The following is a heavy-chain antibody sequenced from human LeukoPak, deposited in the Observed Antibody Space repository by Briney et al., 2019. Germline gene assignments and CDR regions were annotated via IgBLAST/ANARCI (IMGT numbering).Heavy chain of an antibody. V-gene: IGHV1-69*13. D-gene: IGHD3-22*01. CDR3: AREDSSGYYGAFDI. J-gene: IGHJ3*02. Sequence: SVKVSCKASGGTFSSYAISWVRQAPGQGLEWMGGIIPIFGTANYAQKFQGRVTITADESTSTAYMELSSLRSEDTAVYYCAREDSSGYYGAFDIWGQGTWSPSLQ. CDR1: GGTFSSYA. CDR2: IIPIFGTA.